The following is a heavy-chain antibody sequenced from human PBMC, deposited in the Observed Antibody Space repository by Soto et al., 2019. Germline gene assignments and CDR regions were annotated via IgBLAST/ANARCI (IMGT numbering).Heavy chain of an antibody. Sequence: ESGGGVVPPGRSLRLSCAASGFTFSAYTMHWVRQPPGKGLEWVAVISYDGNNERYTDPVKGRFTVSRDNSMSTLYLQLNSLKSEDMVVYYCARDGYSGRSDGFDIWGQGTMVTVSS. D-gene: IGHD1-26*01. V-gene: IGHV3-30-3*01. CDR3: ARDGYSGRSDGFDI. J-gene: IGHJ3*02. CDR2: ISYDGNNE. CDR1: GFTFSAYT.